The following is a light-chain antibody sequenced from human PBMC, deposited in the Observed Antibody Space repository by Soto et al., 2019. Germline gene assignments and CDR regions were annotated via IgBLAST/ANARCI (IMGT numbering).Light chain of an antibody. CDR1: QSISSW. CDR2: AAS. J-gene: IGKJ5*01. Sequence: DIQMTQSPSTLSASVGDRVTITCRASQSISSWLAWYQQKPGKAPKLLIYAASSLQSGVPSRFSGSGSGTDFTFTISSLQPEDIATYYCQQYDNLITFGQGTRLEIK. V-gene: IGKV1-5*01. CDR3: QQYDNLIT.